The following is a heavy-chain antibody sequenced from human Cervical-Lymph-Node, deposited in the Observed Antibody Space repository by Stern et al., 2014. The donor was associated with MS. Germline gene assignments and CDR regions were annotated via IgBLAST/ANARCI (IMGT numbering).Heavy chain of an antibody. V-gene: IGHV3-23*04. CDR3: AADPSTGGGP. J-gene: IGHJ4*02. Sequence: EVQLEESGGGLVQPGGSLRLSCAASGFAFSYYGMSWVRQAPGKGLEWVSTLNPNGKNTHYADSVEGRFAISRDISKNTLYLQMNSLTVEDTATYYCAADPSTGGGPWGQGTLVTVSS. D-gene: IGHD1-1*01. CDR2: LNPNGKNT. CDR1: GFAFSYYG.